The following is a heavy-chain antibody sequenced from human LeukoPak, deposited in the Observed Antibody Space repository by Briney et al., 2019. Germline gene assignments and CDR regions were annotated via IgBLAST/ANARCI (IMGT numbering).Heavy chain of an antibody. CDR3: ARDVPTYYYDSSGHDY. CDR2: ISSGSSTI. J-gene: IGHJ4*02. V-gene: IGHV3-48*04. Sequence: GGSLRLSCAASGFTFRGYSMNWVRQATGKGLEWVSHISSGSSTIYYADSVKGRFTISRDNAKNSLYLQMNSLRAEDTAVYYCARDVPTYYYDSSGHDYWGQGTLVTVSS. D-gene: IGHD3-22*01. CDR1: GFTFRGYS.